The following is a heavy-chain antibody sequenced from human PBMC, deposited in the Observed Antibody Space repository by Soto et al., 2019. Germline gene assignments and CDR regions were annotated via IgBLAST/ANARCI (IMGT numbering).Heavy chain of an antibody. CDR2: INPSGGST. Sequence: GASVKVSCKASGYTFTHYHVYWVRQAPGRGLEWLGMINPSGGSTTYVQNLQGRVTMTRDTSTNTVYMELSSLRSEDTAVYYCAREAINSSGYSHYFQHWGQGTLVTVSS. CDR3: AREAINSSGYSHYFQH. D-gene: IGHD3-22*01. J-gene: IGHJ1*01. CDR1: GYTFTHYH. V-gene: IGHV1-46*01.